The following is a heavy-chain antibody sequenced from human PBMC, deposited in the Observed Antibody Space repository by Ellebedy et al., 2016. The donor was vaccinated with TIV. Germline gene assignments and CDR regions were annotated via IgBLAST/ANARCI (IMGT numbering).Heavy chain of an antibody. V-gene: IGHV4-59*01. CDR3: AKDQSYYDSSANEDWFDP. D-gene: IGHD3-22*01. CDR2: IYYSGST. Sequence: SETLSLTCTVSGGSISSYYWNWIRQPPGKGLEWIGYIYYSGSTNYNPSLKSRVTISIDTSKNQFSLKLSSVTAADTAVYFCAKDQSYYDSSANEDWFDPWGQGTLVTVSS. CDR1: GGSISSYY. J-gene: IGHJ5*02.